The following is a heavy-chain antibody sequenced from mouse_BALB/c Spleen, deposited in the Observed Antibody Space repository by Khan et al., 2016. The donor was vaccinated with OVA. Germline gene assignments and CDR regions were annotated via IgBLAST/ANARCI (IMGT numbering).Heavy chain of an antibody. Sequence: VKLLESGPGLVAPSQSLSITCTVSGFSLTNYAVSWIRQPPGKGLEWLGVIWAGGSKNYNSALISRLIISKDNSRSQVFLNMNSLQTDDTAMYCDDYDPPYAGMDYWGQGTLVTVS. D-gene: IGHD2-4*01. CDR3: DYDPPYAGMDY. V-gene: IGHV2-6-5*01. CDR2: IWAGGSK. J-gene: IGHJ4*01. CDR1: GFSLTNYA.